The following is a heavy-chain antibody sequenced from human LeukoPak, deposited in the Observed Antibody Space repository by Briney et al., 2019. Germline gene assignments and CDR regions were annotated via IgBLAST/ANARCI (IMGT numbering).Heavy chain of an antibody. CDR1: GGSISSSNW. V-gene: IGHV4-4*02. D-gene: IGHD2-15*01. CDR2: IYHSGST. CDR3: ARSRLHCSGGSCYFPFQH. Sequence: SETLSLTCAVSGGSISSSNWWSWVRQPPGKGLEWIGEIYHSGSTNYNPSLKSRVTISVDKSKNQFSLKLSSVTAADTAVYYCARSRLHCSGGSCYFPFQHWGQGTLVTVSS. J-gene: IGHJ1*01.